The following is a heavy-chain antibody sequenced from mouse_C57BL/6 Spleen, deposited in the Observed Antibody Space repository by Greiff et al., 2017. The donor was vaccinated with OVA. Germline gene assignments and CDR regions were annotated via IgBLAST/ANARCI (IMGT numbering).Heavy chain of an antibody. J-gene: IGHJ4*01. CDR2: INPGSGGT. Sequence: QVQLQQSGAELVRPGTSVKVSCKASGYAFTNYLIEWVKQRPGQGLEWIGVINPGSGGTNYNEKFKGKATLTADKSSSTAYMQLSSLTSEDSAVYFCARSKYYRNYVYAMDYWGQGTSVTVSS. D-gene: IGHD2-1*01. V-gene: IGHV1-54*01. CDR3: ARSKYYRNYVYAMDY. CDR1: GYAFTNYL.